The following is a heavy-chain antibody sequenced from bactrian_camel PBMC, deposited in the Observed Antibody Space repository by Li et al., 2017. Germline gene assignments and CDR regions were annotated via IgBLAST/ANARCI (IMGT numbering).Heavy chain of an antibody. CDR3: AAGERRLYGPHFDDYKY. Sequence: HVQLVESGGGSVQTGGSLTLSCAASGVNRSVGWMGWFRQAPGKEREGVAAIDTDGAIIYADSVKGRFTISRDMTKNVMYLGMDTLKPEDTAMYYCAAGERRLYGPHFDDYKYWGQGTQVTVS. D-gene: IGHD3*01. CDR1: GVNRSVGW. CDR2: IDTDGAI. J-gene: IGHJ4*01. V-gene: IGHV3S53*01.